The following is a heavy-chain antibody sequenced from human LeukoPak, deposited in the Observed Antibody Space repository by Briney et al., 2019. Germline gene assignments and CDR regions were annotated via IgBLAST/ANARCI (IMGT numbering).Heavy chain of an antibody. J-gene: IGHJ4*02. CDR3: ARDTNNEIDY. V-gene: IGHV1-18*01. CDR1: GYTFTSYG. D-gene: IGHD2-8*01. CDR2: ISTYNGDT. Sequence: ASVTVSCKASGYTFTSYGISWVRQAPGQGLEWMGWISTYNGDTQYSQKFQGRVALTRDTSTNTVHMELWSLRSDDTAVYYCARDTNNEIDYWGQGTLVIVSS.